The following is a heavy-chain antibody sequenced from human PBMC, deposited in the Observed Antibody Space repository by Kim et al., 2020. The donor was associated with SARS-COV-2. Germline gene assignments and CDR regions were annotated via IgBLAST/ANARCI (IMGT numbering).Heavy chain of an antibody. V-gene: IGHV3-23*01. CDR3: AKRGRWSLIRRVWGGLYSFDY. CDR2: ISGSGGST. D-gene: IGHD3-16*01. CDR1: GFTFSSYA. J-gene: IGHJ4*02. Sequence: GGSLRLSCAASGFTFSSYAMSWVRQAPGKGLEWVSAISGSGGSTYYADSVKGRFTISRDNSKNTLYLQMNSLRAEDTAVYYCAKRGRWSLIRRVWGGLYSFDYWGQGTLVTVSS.